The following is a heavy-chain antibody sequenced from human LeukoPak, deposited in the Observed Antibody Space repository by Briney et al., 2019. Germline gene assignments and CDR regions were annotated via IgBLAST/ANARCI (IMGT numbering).Heavy chain of an antibody. CDR1: GGSFEHYF. V-gene: IGHV4-59*01. CDR2: VYYSGTT. D-gene: IGHD3-10*01. Sequence: PSETLSLTCTVSGGSFEHYFWSWIRQPPGKGQEWIGYVYYSGTTDYSPSLKSRLTISADTSKNQFSLKLSSVTAADTAVYYCASHRRSHGSEYWGQGTLVTVSS. J-gene: IGHJ4*02. CDR3: ASHRRSHGSEY.